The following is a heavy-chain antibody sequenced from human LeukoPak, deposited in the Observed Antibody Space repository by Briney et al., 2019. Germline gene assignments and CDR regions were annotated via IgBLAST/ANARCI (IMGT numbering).Heavy chain of an antibody. CDR3: ARETVDYYDSSGSSAFDI. Sequence: GGSLRLSCAASGFTFSSYSMNWVRQAPGKGLEWVSSISSSSSYIYYADSVKGRFTISRDDAKNSLYLQMNSLRAEDTAVYYCARETVDYYDSSGSSAFDIWGQGTMVTVSS. CDR2: ISSSSSYI. V-gene: IGHV3-21*01. CDR1: GFTFSSYS. D-gene: IGHD3-22*01. J-gene: IGHJ3*02.